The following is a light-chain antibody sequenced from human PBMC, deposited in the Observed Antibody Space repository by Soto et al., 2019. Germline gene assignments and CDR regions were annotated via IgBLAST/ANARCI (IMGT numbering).Light chain of an antibody. CDR2: WAS. J-gene: IGKJ1*01. Sequence: DIQITHSPPLVSSPVADGVTITCLDSHNDSKWLAWYQQKPGKAPTLLIHWASSWQCGVPPRYSGSGSGTDFTLTISSLQPEDLATYYCQQYYNIPWTFGQGTKVDI. CDR3: QQYYNIPWT. V-gene: IGKV1-12*01. CDR1: HNDSKW.